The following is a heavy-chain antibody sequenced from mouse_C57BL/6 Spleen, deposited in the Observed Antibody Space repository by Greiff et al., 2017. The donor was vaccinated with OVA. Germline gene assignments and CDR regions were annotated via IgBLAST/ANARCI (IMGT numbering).Heavy chain of an antibody. CDR1: GFTFSSYG. V-gene: IGHV5-6*02. Sequence: EVKLMESGGDLVKPGGSLKLSCAASGFTFSSYGMSWVRQTPDKRLEWVATISSGGSYTYYPDSVKGRFTISRDNAKNTLYLQMSSLKSEDTAMYCCARGLYGNYDYAMDYWGQGTSVTVSS. J-gene: IGHJ4*01. D-gene: IGHD2-1*01. CDR2: ISSGGSYT. CDR3: ARGLYGNYDYAMDY.